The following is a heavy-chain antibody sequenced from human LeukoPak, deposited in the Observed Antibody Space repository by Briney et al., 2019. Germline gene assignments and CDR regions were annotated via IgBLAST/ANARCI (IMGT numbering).Heavy chain of an antibody. J-gene: IGHJ4*02. CDR3: ARDRSGTYSVDY. V-gene: IGHV3-30*19. CDR2: TSYDGSKK. Sequence: GGCLRLSCAASGFSFSNYGMHWVRQAPGKGLEWVADTSYDGSKKDYADSVKGRFTISRDDSENTVYLQMNSLRTEDTAVYYCARDRSGTYSVDYWGLGTLVTISS. CDR1: GFSFSNYG. D-gene: IGHD1-26*01.